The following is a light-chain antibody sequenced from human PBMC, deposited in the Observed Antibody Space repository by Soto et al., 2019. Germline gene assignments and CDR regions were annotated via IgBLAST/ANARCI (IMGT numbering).Light chain of an antibody. CDR1: QSVSDN. CDR3: QQYNNWPLT. CDR2: GAS. V-gene: IGKV3D-15*01. Sequence: EIVMTQSPATLSVSPGERATLSCRASQSVSDNLAWYQQKPGQAPRLLIYGASTRATGIPARFSGSGSGTEFTLTISSLQSEDFALYYCQQYNNWPLTLGGGTKVDI. J-gene: IGKJ4*01.